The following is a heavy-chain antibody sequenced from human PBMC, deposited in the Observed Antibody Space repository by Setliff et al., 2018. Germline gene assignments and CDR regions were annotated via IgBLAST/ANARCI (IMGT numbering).Heavy chain of an antibody. V-gene: IGHV4-61*09. CDR1: GDSINSRTNY. D-gene: IGHD7-27*01. J-gene: IGHJ4*02. CDR3: ARYTPKLPELGIYGWFDY. CDR2: IYTSWST. Sequence: SETLSLTCTVSGDSINSRTNYWSWIRQPAGKGPEWIGHIYTSWSTNYNPSLKSRVTISLDTSKNHFSLKLTSVTAADTAAYYCARYTPKLPELGIYGWFDYWGQGTPVTVSS.